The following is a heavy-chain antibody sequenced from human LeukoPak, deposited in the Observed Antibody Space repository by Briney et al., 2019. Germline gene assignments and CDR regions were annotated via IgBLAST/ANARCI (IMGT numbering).Heavy chain of an antibody. V-gene: IGHV3-23*01. CDR1: GFTFSSYA. J-gene: IGHJ4*02. CDR2: ISGSGGTT. D-gene: IGHD1-26*01. CDR3: AKEYGSYYCVDY. Sequence: GGSLRLSCAASGFTFSSYAMSWVRQAPGKGLEWVSAISGSGGTTYYADSVKGRFTISRDNSENTLYLQMNSLRAEDTALYYCAKEYGSYYCVDYWGQGTLVTVSS.